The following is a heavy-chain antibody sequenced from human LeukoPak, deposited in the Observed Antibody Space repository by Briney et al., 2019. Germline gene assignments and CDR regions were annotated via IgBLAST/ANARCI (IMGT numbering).Heavy chain of an antibody. D-gene: IGHD5-18*01. V-gene: IGHV3-23*01. CDR2: ISASDGRT. Sequence: GGSLRLSCAASGFIFSSYHMVWVRQAPGKGLEVVSSISASDGRTYYADSVKGRFTISRDNSKNTLYLQMNSLRAEDTAVYYCAKEGPTVDTAMVAFDYWGQGTLVTVSS. CDR3: AKEGPTVDTAMVAFDY. J-gene: IGHJ4*02. CDR1: GFIFSSYH.